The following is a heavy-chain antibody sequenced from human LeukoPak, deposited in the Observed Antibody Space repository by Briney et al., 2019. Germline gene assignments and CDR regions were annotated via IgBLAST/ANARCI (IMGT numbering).Heavy chain of an antibody. J-gene: IGHJ4*02. CDR1: GGSISSGGYS. Sequence: SETLSLTCAVSGGSISSGGYSWSWIRQPPGKGLEWIGYIYHSGSTYYNPSLKSRVTISVDRSKNQFSLKLSSVTAADTAVYYCARGKVRGVRYFDYWGQGTLVTVSS. CDR3: ARGKVRGVRYFDY. CDR2: IYHSGST. V-gene: IGHV4-30-2*01. D-gene: IGHD3-10*01.